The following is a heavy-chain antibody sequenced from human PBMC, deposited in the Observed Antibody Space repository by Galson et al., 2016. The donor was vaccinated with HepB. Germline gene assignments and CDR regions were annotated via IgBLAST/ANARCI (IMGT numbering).Heavy chain of an antibody. CDR1: EFTFSSYA. D-gene: IGHD3-22*01. Sequence: SLRLSCATSEFTFSSYAMSWVRQAPGKGLVWVSRIKSDGGDTIYADPVKGRFTISRDNAKKTLYLQMNSLRAEDTAVYYCARSTRGYHDWGQGTLVTVSS. CDR2: IKSDGGDT. V-gene: IGHV3-74*01. CDR3: ARSTRGYHD. J-gene: IGHJ4*02.